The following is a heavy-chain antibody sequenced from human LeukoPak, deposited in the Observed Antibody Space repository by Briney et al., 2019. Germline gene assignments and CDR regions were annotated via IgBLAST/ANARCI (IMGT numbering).Heavy chain of an antibody. D-gene: IGHD2-2*01. CDR1: GVTFSSYA. J-gene: IGHJ4*02. V-gene: IGHV3-23*01. CDR2: ISGSGGST. CDR3: AKDLGYAFDY. Sequence: PGGSLRLSCAASGVTFSSYALSWVRQAPGKGLEWVSAISGSGGSTYYADSVKGRFTISRDNSKHTLYLQMNSLRAEDTAVYYCAKDLGYAFDYWGQGTLVTVSS.